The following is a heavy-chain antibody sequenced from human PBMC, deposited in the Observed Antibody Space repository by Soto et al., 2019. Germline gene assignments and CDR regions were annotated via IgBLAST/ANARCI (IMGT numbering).Heavy chain of an antibody. V-gene: IGHV4-34*01. Sequence: ASETLSLTCAVYGGSFSGYYWSWIRQPPGKGQEWIGETNHSGSTNYNPTLKSRVNISVDTSKNQFSLKLSSVTAADTAVYYCARGPVNPRLLRHLNWFAPWGQGTLVTVSS. D-gene: IGHD1-26*01. CDR1: GGSFSGYY. CDR3: ARGPVNPRLLRHLNWFAP. J-gene: IGHJ5*02. CDR2: TNHSGST.